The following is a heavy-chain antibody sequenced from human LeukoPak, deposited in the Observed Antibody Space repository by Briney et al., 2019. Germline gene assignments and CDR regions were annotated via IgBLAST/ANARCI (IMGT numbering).Heavy chain of an antibody. CDR3: ARHERGAENLDY. Sequence: SETLSLTCTVSGASISNYYWSWTRRPPGKGLECIGYVSYSGRTNHNPSLKSRVTISADTSKNQFSLKLTSVTAADTAVYYCARHERGAENLDYWGQGTLVTVSS. CDR2: VSYSGRT. J-gene: IGHJ4*02. CDR1: GASISNYY. D-gene: IGHD1-1*01. V-gene: IGHV4-59*08.